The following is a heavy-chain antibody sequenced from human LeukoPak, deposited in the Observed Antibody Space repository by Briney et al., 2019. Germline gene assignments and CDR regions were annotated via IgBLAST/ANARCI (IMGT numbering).Heavy chain of an antibody. D-gene: IGHD2-15*01. Sequence: PGKSLRLSCAASGFTFDAYGIHWVRQAPGKGLEWVAGISYDENYRNYAESVKGRFTISRDNSKSTLYLQVNSLTADDTAVYYCARETSSVHSNAGPPFDYWGQGTLVTVSS. CDR3: ARETSSVHSNAGPPFDY. CDR2: ISYDENYR. J-gene: IGHJ4*02. V-gene: IGHV3-30*03. CDR1: GFTFDAYG.